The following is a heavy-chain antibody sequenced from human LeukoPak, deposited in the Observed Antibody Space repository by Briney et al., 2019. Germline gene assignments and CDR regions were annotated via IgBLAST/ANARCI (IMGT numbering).Heavy chain of an antibody. V-gene: IGHV4-59*01. CDR1: GGSISSDY. Sequence: SETLSLTCTVSGGSISSDYWSWIRQPPGKGLEWIGHIYYSGSANYNPSLKSRVTISVDTSKNQFSLKLSSVTAADTAVYYCARVSAGYHYMDVWGKGTTVTVTS. D-gene: IGHD6-25*01. CDR2: IYYSGSA. CDR3: ARVSAGYHYMDV. J-gene: IGHJ6*03.